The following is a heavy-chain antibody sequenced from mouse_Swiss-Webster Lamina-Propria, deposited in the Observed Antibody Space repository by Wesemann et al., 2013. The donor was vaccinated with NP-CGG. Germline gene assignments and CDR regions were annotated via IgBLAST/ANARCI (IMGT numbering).Heavy chain of an antibody. J-gene: IGHJ2*01. D-gene: IGHD4-1*01. CDR3: TRKGLGRYYFDY. CDR2: INPSNGGT. V-gene: IGHV1S81*02. Sequence: AELVKPGASVKLSCKASGYTFTSYYMYWVKQRPGQGLEWIGEINPSNGGTNFNEKFKSKATLTVDKSSSTAYMQLSSLTSEDSAVYYCTRKGLGRYYFDYWGQGTTLTVSS. CDR1: GYTFTSYY.